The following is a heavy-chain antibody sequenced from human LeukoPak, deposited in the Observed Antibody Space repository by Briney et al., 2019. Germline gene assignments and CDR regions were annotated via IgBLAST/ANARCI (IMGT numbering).Heavy chain of an antibody. CDR2: IYHSGST. CDR3: ARGVAVPFDY. V-gene: IGHV4-38-2*02. D-gene: IGHD1-1*01. J-gene: IGHJ4*02. CDR1: GYSISSGYY. Sequence: SENLSLTCTVSGYSISSGYYWGWIRQPPGKGLEWIGSIYHSGSTYYNPSLKSRVTISVDTSKNQFSLKLSSVTAADTAVYYCARGVAVPFDYWGQGTLLTVSS.